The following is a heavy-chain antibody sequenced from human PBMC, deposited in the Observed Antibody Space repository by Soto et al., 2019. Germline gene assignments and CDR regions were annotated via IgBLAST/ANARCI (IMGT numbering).Heavy chain of an antibody. Sequence: LSLTCAVSGCSISSGGYSWSLIRQPPGKGLEWIGYIYHSWSTYYNPSLKSRVTIAVDRSKNQFSLKLSSVTAADTAVYYCARGQGHYYDSSGHNTGAFDIWGQGTMVTVSS. CDR2: IYHSWST. CDR1: GCSISSGGYS. V-gene: IGHV4-30-2*01. D-gene: IGHD3-22*01. J-gene: IGHJ3*02. CDR3: ARGQGHYYDSSGHNTGAFDI.